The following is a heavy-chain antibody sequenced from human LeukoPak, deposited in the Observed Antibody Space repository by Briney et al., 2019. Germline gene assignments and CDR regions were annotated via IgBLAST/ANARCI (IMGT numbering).Heavy chain of an antibody. J-gene: IGHJ6*03. Sequence: GGSLRLSCAASGFTFDDYAMSWVRQVPGKGLEWVSGINWNGDNTGYADSVKGRFTISRDNSKNTLYLQMNSLRAEDTAVYYCAKVLAGYVDDMDVWGKGTTVTVSS. CDR3: AKVLAGYVDDMDV. V-gene: IGHV3-20*04. CDR1: GFTFDDYA. D-gene: IGHD5-12*01. CDR2: INWNGDNT.